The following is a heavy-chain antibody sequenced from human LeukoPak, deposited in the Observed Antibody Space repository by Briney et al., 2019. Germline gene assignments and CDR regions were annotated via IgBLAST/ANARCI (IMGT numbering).Heavy chain of an antibody. CDR3: ARDANPLRIWSGYYTYNWFDP. CDR1: GFTFSSYS. Sequence: PGGSLRLSCAASGFTFSSYSMNWVRQAPGKGLEWVSSISSSSSYIYYADSVKGRFTISRDNAKNSLYLQMNSLRAEDTAVYYCARDANPLRIWSGYYTYNWFDPWGQGTLVTVSS. CDR2: ISSSSSYI. D-gene: IGHD3-3*01. J-gene: IGHJ5*02. V-gene: IGHV3-21*01.